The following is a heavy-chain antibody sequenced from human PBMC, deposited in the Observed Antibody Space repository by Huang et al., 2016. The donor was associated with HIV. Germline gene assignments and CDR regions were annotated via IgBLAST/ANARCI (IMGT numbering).Heavy chain of an antibody. V-gene: IGHV1-18*01. CDR3: ARVGPYYYGSGSKSPFDY. CDR2: ISAYNGNT. J-gene: IGHJ4*02. D-gene: IGHD3-10*01. CDR1: GYSFYSYG. Sequence: QIQLVQSGAEVKKPGASVKVTCKASGYSFYSYGITWVRQAPGQGLEWMGWISAYNGNTDYAKKVQGRVNMTTDISTTTAYMELRSLRSDDTAVYYCARVGPYYYGSGSKSPFDYWGQGTLVTVSS.